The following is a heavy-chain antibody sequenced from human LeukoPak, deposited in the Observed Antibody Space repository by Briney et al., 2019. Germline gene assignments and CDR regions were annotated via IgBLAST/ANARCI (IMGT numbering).Heavy chain of an antibody. CDR3: ARSRYAPPYYFGY. V-gene: IGHV3-21*01. J-gene: IGHJ4*02. CDR2: ISSSSSYI. D-gene: IGHD3-16*01. CDR1: GFTFSSYS. Sequence: GGSLRLSCAASGFTFSSYSMNWVRQAPGKGLEWVSSISSSSSYIYYADSLKGRFTIFRDNAKNSLYLQMNSLRAEDTAVYYCARSRYAPPYYFGYWGQGTLVTVSS.